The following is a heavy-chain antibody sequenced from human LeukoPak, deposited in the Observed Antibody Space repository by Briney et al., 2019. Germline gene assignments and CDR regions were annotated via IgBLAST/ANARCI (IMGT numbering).Heavy chain of an antibody. D-gene: IGHD3-22*01. CDR1: GYTFTGYY. CDR3: ARAGYYYDSSGHPFDY. J-gene: IGHJ4*02. CDR2: INPNSGGT. V-gene: IGHV1-2*02. Sequence: ASVKVSRKASGYTFTGYYMHWVRQAPGQGLEWMGWINPNSGGTNYAQKFQGRVTMTRDTSISTAYMELSRLRSDDTAVYYCARAGYYYDSSGHPFDYWGQGTLVTVSS.